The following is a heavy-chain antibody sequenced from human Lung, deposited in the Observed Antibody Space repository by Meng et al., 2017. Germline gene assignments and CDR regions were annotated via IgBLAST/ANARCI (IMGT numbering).Heavy chain of an antibody. CDR3: ARDEDISAAGYLLGDF. V-gene: IGHV1-2*06. Sequence: QGRRMQPGRGVKKPGASVKGSCKASGYTFAAYWIQWVRQAPGQGLEWMGRIDPKSDNTHYAQKFQGRVTMTRDTSISTAYMELSGLRSDDTAVYYCARDEDISAAGYLLGDFWGQGTLVTVSS. CDR1: GYTFAAYW. D-gene: IGHD6-13*01. J-gene: IGHJ4*02. CDR2: IDPKSDNT.